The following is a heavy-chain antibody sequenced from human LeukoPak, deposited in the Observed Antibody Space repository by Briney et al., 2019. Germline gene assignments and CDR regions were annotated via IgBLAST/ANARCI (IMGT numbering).Heavy chain of an antibody. D-gene: IGHD3-10*01. CDR2: IYYSGST. Sequence: SETLSLTCPVSGGSLSSGDYYWSWIRQPPGKGLEWIGYIYYSGSTYYNPSLKSRVTISVDTSKNQFSLKLSSVTAADTAVYYCARTYFYGSGSYYTFDYWGQGTLVTVSS. J-gene: IGHJ4*02. CDR1: GGSLSSGDYY. CDR3: ARTYFYGSGSYYTFDY. V-gene: IGHV4-30-4*01.